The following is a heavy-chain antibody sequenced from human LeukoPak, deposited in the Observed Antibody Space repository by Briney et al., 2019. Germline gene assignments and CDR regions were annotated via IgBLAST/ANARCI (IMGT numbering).Heavy chain of an antibody. J-gene: IGHJ2*01. CDR1: GFNFNNYA. V-gene: IGHV3-9*01. CDR3: AKATGDWYFDL. Sequence: AGGSLRLSCAGSGFNFNNYAMHWVRQAPGEGLEWLSGISWNSGTRGYADSVKGRFTISRDNAKNSLYLQMNSLRPDDTAFYYCAKATGDWYFDLWGRGTLVTVSS. CDR2: ISWNSGTR. D-gene: IGHD7-27*01.